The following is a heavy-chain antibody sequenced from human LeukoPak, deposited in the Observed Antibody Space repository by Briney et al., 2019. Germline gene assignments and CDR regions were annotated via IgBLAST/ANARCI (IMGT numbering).Heavy chain of an antibody. Sequence: PGGSPRLSCAASGFTFSSYAMGWVRQAPGKGLEWVSAISGSGGSTYYADSVKGRFTISRDNSKNTLYLQMNSLRAEDTAVYYCAKQRYFDWLLLDYWGQGTLVTVSS. V-gene: IGHV3-23*01. CDR2: ISGSGGST. CDR3: AKQRYFDWLLLDY. CDR1: GFTFSSYA. J-gene: IGHJ4*02. D-gene: IGHD3-9*01.